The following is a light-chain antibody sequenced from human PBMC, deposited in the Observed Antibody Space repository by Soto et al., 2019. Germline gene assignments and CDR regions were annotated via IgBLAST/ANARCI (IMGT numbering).Light chain of an antibody. CDR1: QSVSSSY. J-gene: IGKJ1*01. Sequence: ENVLTQSPCTLSLSPVEISTLSFRASQSVSSSYLAWYQQKPGQAPRLLIYGASSRATGIPDRFSGSGSGTDFILTIRRLEPDDFAVYYCQYYGSFWTFGQGTKVDI. CDR3: QYYGSFWT. V-gene: IGKV3-20*01. CDR2: GAS.